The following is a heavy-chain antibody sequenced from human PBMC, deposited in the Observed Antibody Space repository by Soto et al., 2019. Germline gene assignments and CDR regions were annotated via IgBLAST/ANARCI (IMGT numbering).Heavy chain of an antibody. Sequence: QVQLVQSGAEVKKPGSSVKVSCKASGGTFSNYAISWVRQAPGQGLEWMGGIIPISGTANYAQKFQGRVTITAAETTSTAYMELRSLRSEDTAVYYCARSQGSSTSLEIYYYYYYGMDVWGQGTTVTVS. V-gene: IGHV1-69*01. CDR2: IIPISGTA. D-gene: IGHD2-2*01. CDR1: GGTFSNYA. CDR3: ARSQGSSTSLEIYYYYYYGMDV. J-gene: IGHJ6*02.